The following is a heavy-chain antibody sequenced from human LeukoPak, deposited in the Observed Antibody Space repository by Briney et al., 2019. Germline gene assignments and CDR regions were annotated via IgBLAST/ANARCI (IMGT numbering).Heavy chain of an antibody. J-gene: IGHJ4*02. V-gene: IGHV5-10-1*04. CDR1: GYSFTSYW. Sequence: GESLRISCKGSGYSFTSYWISWVRQMPGKGLEWMGRIDPSDSYTNYSPSFQGQVTISADKSINTAHLQWSSLKASDTGMYYCARGDPTYYFDYWGQGTLVTVSS. CDR2: IDPSDSYT. CDR3: ARGDPTYYFDY. D-gene: IGHD2-21*01.